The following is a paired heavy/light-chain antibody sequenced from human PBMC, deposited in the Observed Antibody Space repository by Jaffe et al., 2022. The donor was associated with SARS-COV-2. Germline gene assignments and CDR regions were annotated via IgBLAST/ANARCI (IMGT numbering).Light chain of an antibody. CDR2: KAS. V-gene: IGKV1-5*03. CDR1: QSVSTW. J-gene: IGKJ2*01. Sequence: DIQMTQSPSTLSASVGDRVTITCRASQSVSTWLAWYQQKPGKAPKLLIYKASSLESGVPSRFSGSGSGTEFTLTINSLQPDDFATYYCQQYNGYPYTFGQGTKLEIK. CDR3: QQYNGYPYT.
Heavy chain of an antibody. CDR3: AKSGGYFDN. D-gene: IGHD3-16*01. J-gene: IGHJ4*02. CDR1: GFSVTSNY. V-gene: IGHV3-53*02. Sequence: EVQLVETGGGSIQPGGSLRLSCAASGFSVTSNYMNWVRQAPGKGLEWVSVIYGGGTTYYADSVKGRFTISRDNSKNTVYLQMNSLRAEDSAVYYCAKSGGYFDNWGQGTLVTVSS. CDR2: IYGGGTT.